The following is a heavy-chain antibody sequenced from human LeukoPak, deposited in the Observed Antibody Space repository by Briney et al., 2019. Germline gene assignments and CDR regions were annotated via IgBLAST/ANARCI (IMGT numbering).Heavy chain of an antibody. CDR3: ARSITSSWYGDFQH. D-gene: IGHD6-13*01. V-gene: IGHV4-59*01. Sequence: SETLSLTCTVSGGSMSGYFWSWIRQPPGKGLEWIGYIYYSGSTNYNPSLKSRVTISVDTSKNQYSLKLSSVTAADTAVYYCARSITSSWYGDFQHWGQGTLVTVSS. CDR2: IYYSGST. J-gene: IGHJ1*01. CDR1: GGSMSGYF.